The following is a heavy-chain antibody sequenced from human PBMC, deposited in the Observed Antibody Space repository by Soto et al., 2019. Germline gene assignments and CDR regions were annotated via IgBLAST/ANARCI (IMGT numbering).Heavy chain of an antibody. V-gene: IGHV4-39*01. CDR2: IYYSGST. J-gene: IGHJ5*02. D-gene: IGHD6-19*01. CDR3: ARLRLAFVGWLEAYNWFDP. Sequence: SETLSLTCTVSGGSISSSSYYWGWIRQPPGKGLEWIGSIYYSGSTYYNPSLKSRVTISVDTSKNQFSLKLSSVTAADTAVYYCARLRLAFVGWLEAYNWFDPGGQETLVTVSS. CDR1: GGSISSSSYY.